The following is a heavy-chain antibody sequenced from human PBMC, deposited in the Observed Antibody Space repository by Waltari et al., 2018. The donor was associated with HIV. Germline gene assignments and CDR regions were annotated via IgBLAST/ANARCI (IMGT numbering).Heavy chain of an antibody. J-gene: IGHJ2*01. D-gene: IGHD6-13*01. CDR3: ATVDYSSSPYWYFDL. CDR1: GYSISSGYF. Sequence: QVQLQESGPGVVKPSETLSLTCAVPGYSISSGYFWDWIRQPPGKGLEWIGSIYHSGSVYYNPSLRSRVTMSVDTSKNQFSLKLSSVTAADTAAYYCATVDYSSSPYWYFDLWGRGTLVTVSS. V-gene: IGHV4-38-2*01. CDR2: IYHSGSV.